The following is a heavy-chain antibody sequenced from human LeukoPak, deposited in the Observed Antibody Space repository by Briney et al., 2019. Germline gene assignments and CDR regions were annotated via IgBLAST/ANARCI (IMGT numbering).Heavy chain of an antibody. Sequence: GGSLRLSRAASGFTFSSYSMNWVRQAPGKGLEWVSSISSSSSYIYYADSVKGRFTISRDNAKNSLYLQMNSLRAEDTAVYYCARDEDTAMVEDWGQGTLVTVSS. V-gene: IGHV3-21*01. J-gene: IGHJ4*02. CDR3: ARDEDTAMVED. CDR1: GFTFSSYS. CDR2: ISSSSSYI. D-gene: IGHD5-18*01.